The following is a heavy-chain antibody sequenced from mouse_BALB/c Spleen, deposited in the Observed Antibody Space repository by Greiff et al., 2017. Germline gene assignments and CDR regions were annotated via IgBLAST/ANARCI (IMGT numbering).Heavy chain of an antibody. CDR1: GYAFSSYW. D-gene: IGHD6-1*01. V-gene: IGHV1-80*01. J-gene: IGHJ3*01. CDR3: ARSAFAFGDFAY. Sequence: QVQLKQSGAELVRPGSSVKISCKASGYAFSSYWMNWVKQRPGQGLEWIGQIYPGDGDTNYNGKFKGKATLTADKSSSTAYMQLSSLTSEDSAVYFCARSAFAFGDFAYWGQGTLVTVSA. CDR2: IYPGDGDT.